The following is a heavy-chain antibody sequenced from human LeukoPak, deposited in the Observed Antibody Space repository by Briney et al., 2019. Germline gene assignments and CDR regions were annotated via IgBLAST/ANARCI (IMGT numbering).Heavy chain of an antibody. J-gene: IGHJ5*02. D-gene: IGHD2/OR15-2a*01. CDR2: ISFNGNEQ. Sequence: GGSLRLSCAASGFPFSSYTMHWVREAPGKGLEWVAFISFNGNEQKYAGSVKGRFTISRDNSMNILYLQLNGLRIDDTAVYYCARDRSTTSKYFDPWGQGTLVTVSS. V-gene: IGHV3-30*04. CDR3: ARDRSTTSKYFDP. CDR1: GFPFSSYT.